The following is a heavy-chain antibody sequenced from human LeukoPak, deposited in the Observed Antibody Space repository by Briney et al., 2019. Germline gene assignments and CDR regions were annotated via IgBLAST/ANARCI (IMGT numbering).Heavy chain of an antibody. V-gene: IGHV1-18*01. Sequence: GASVKVSYKACGCTFSGYGIGWVKQAPGQGLEWMGWISAYNGNTNYAQKLQGRVTMTTDTSTSTAYMELRSLRSDDTAVYYCARDGAAAGTRFDYWGQGTLVTVSS. D-gene: IGHD6-13*01. CDR2: ISAYNGNT. CDR1: GCTFSGYG. J-gene: IGHJ4*02. CDR3: ARDGAAAGTRFDY.